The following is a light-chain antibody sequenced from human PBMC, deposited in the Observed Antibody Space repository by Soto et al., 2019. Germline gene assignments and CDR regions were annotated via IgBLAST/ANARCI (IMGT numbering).Light chain of an antibody. Sequence: QSVLTQPPSASGTPGQTIVISCSGSSSNIGSHSAVWYQHLPGTAPKRLIYSLNQRPSGVADRFSGSRSGTSASLAISGLQSEDEADYYCSVWDDSLNAYVFGPGTKLTVL. J-gene: IGLJ1*01. CDR2: SLN. CDR3: SVWDDSLNAYV. V-gene: IGLV1-44*01. CDR1: SSNIGSHS.